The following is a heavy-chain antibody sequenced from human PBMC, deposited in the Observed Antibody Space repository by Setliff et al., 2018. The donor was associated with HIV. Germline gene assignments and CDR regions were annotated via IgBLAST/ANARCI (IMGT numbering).Heavy chain of an antibody. CDR1: GGPISSAGGYF. Sequence: SETLSLTCTVSGGPISSAGGYFYSWIRQHPGKGLEWIGYIYYSGSTYYNPSLKSRFAISMDTSKNQFSLKVTSVSAADTAVYYCARGGRKDLADNWGQGTLVTVSS. D-gene: IGHD3-16*01. V-gene: IGHV4-31*03. J-gene: IGHJ4*02. CDR2: IYYSGST. CDR3: ARGGRKDLADN.